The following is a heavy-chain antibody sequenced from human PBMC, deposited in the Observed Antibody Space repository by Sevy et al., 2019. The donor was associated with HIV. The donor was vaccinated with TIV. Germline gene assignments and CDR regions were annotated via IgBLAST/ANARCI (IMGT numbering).Heavy chain of an antibody. CDR1: GFTFSSYA. CDR2: LSGSGGST. D-gene: IGHD6-13*01. J-gene: IGHJ3*02. V-gene: IGHV3-23*01. CDR3: AKDRVWELGDAFDI. Sequence: GGSLRLSCAASGFTFSSYAMNWVRQAPGKGLEWVSGLSGSGGSTNYADSVKGRFTISRDNSKNTLDLQMSSLEAEDTAVYYCAKDRVWELGDAFDIWGQGTMVTVSS.